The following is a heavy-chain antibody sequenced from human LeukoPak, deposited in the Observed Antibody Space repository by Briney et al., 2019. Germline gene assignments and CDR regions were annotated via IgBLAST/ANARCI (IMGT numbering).Heavy chain of an antibody. Sequence: GASVKVSCKASGYTFTGYYMNWVRQAPGQGLEWMGRINPNSGGTNYAQKFQGRVTMTRDTSISTAYMELSRLRSDDTAVYYCARDRRRLEVAGTRWFDPWGQGTLVTISS. V-gene: IGHV1-2*06. CDR3: ARDRRRLEVAGTRWFDP. CDR2: INPNSGGT. J-gene: IGHJ5*02. CDR1: GYTFTGYY. D-gene: IGHD6-19*01.